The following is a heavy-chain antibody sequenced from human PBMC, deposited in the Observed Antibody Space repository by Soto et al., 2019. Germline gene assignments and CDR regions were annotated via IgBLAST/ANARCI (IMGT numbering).Heavy chain of an antibody. V-gene: IGHV3-74*01. CDR1: GVTFSNYW. CDR2: ISDDGGST. CDR3: VRAGANDF. J-gene: IGHJ4*02. D-gene: IGHD7-27*01. Sequence: EVQLVESGGGLVQPGGSLRLSCAASGVTFSNYWMHWVRQAPGKGLVWVSRISDDGGSTTYADSVKGRFTISRDNANNMVYLQMTSLRAEDTAVYYCVRAGANDFWGQGTLVTVSS.